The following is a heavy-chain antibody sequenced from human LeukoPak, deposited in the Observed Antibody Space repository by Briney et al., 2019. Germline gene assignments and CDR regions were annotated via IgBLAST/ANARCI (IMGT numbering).Heavy chain of an antibody. Sequence: GRSLRLSCAASGFTFSSYGMHWVRQAPGKGLEWVAVIWYDGSNKYYADSVKGRFTISRDNSKNTLYLQMSSLRAEDTAVYYCARQSKEITIFGVVINYYGMDVWGQGTTVTVSS. D-gene: IGHD3-3*01. CDR1: GFTFSSYG. CDR2: IWYDGSNK. CDR3: ARQSKEITIFGVVINYYGMDV. V-gene: IGHV3-33*01. J-gene: IGHJ6*02.